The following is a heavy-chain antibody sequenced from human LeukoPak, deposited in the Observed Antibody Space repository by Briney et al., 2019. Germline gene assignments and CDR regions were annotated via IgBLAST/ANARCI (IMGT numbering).Heavy chain of an antibody. J-gene: IGHJ3*01. V-gene: IGHV4-34*01. CDR1: GGSFSGYY. Sequence: PSETLSLTCAVYGGSFSGYYWSWIRQPPGKGLEWIGEINHSGSTNYNPSLKSRVTISVDTSKNQFSLKLSSVTAADTAVYYCARWSGTYFLDFWGQGTMVTVSS. CDR3: ARWSGTYFLDF. D-gene: IGHD1-26*01. CDR2: INHSGST.